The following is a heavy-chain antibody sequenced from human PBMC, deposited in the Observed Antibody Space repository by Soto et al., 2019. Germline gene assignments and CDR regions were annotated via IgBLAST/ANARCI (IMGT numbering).Heavy chain of an antibody. J-gene: IGHJ4*02. CDR1: GYSVSSSKW. CDR3: ARREIQGPIDY. V-gene: IGHV4-28*01. Sequence: QVQLQESGPGLVKPSDTLSLTCAVSGYSVSSSKWWGWIRQPPGKGLEWIGYIYYSGATYYSPSLKSRVTMSVDTSKNQFSLKLTSVTAVDTAVYYCARREIQGPIDYWGQGTLVSVSS. D-gene: IGHD1-26*01. CDR2: IYYSGAT.